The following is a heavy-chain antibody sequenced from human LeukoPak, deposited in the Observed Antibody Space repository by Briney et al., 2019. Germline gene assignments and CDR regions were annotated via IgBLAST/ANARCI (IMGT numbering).Heavy chain of an antibody. CDR2: IRVGDVT. CDR3: AREDNGGATDDGFDV. D-gene: IGHD3-16*01. CDR1: GFAVSNKF. V-gene: IGHV3-53*01. Sequence: GGSLRLSCAASGFAVSNKFMYWVRQAPGKGLEWVSVIRVGDVTHYTDSVKGRFTTSRDSSKNAVYLQMESLRVEDTAVYYCAREDNGGATDDGFDVWGHGTVVTVSS. J-gene: IGHJ3*01.